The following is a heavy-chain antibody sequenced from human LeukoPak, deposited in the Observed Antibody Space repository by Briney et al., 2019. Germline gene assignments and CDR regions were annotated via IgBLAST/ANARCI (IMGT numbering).Heavy chain of an antibody. J-gene: IGHJ6*03. CDR1: GFTFSSYV. D-gene: IGHD5-18*01. CDR2: ISSSSSTI. CDR3: ARMDTAMESSYYYYYYMDV. V-gene: IGHV3-48*01. Sequence: GGSLRLSCAASGFTFSSYVMSWVRQAPGKGLEWVSYISSSSSTIYYADSVKGRFTISRDNAKNSLYLQMNSLRAEDTAVYYCARMDTAMESSYYYYYYMDVWGKGTTVTVSS.